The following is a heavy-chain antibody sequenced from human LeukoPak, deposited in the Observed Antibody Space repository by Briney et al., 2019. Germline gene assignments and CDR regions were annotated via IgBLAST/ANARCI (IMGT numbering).Heavy chain of an antibody. V-gene: IGHV3-11*01. Sequence: PGGSLRLSCAAAGFTFSDYYMSWVRQAPGKGPEWVSYISSSGSTIYYADSVKGRFTISRDNAKNSLYLQMNSLRAEDTAVYYCARHGAMIVGDAFGIWGQGTMVTVSS. CDR3: ARHGAMIVGDAFGI. J-gene: IGHJ3*02. CDR2: ISSSGSTI. CDR1: GFTFSDYY. D-gene: IGHD3-22*01.